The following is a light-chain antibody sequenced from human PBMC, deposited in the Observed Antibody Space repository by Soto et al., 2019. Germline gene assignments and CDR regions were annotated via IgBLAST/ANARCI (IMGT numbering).Light chain of an antibody. Sequence: DIQMTQSPSSLSASVGDRVTITCRASQSISSYLNWYQQKPGKAPKLLIYAASSLQSGEPSRFSGSGSGTDFTLTISSLQPEDFATYYCQQSYSTPPIPFGQGTRLEIK. V-gene: IGKV1-39*01. CDR2: AAS. CDR1: QSISSY. J-gene: IGKJ5*01. CDR3: QQSYSTPPIP.